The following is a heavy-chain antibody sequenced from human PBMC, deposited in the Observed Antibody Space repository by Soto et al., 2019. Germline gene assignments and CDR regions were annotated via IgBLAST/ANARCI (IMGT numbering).Heavy chain of an antibody. CDR3: ASEGYCSSTSCHVDY. Sequence: ASVKVSCKASGYTFTGYYMHWVRQAPGQGLEWMGWINPNSGGTNYAQKFQGRVTMTRDTSISTAYMELSRLRSDDTAVYYCASEGYCSSTSCHVDYWGQGTLVTVSS. J-gene: IGHJ4*02. CDR2: INPNSGGT. CDR1: GYTFTGYY. V-gene: IGHV1-2*02. D-gene: IGHD2-2*01.